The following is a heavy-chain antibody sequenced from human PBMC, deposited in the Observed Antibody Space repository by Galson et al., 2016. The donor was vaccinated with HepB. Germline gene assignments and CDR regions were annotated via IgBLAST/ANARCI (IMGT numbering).Heavy chain of an antibody. CDR3: ARQRGLGSSWLLDY. J-gene: IGHJ4*02. Sequence: ETLSLTCTVSGGSISSSSYYWGWIRQAPGKGLEWIESIYYSGNTKYNPSLKSRVTISVDTSKNQFSLKVTSVTAADTAVYYCARQRGLGSSWLLDYWGQGTLVTVSS. CDR2: IYYSGNT. D-gene: IGHD6-13*01. CDR1: GGSISSSSYY. V-gene: IGHV4-39*01.